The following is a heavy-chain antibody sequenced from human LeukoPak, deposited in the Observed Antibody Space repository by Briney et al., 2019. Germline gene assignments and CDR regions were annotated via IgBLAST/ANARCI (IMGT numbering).Heavy chain of an antibody. D-gene: IGHD3-22*01. Sequence: ASVKVSCKASGYTFTSYGISWVRQAPGQGLEWMGWISAYNGNTNYAQKLQGRVTMTTDTSTSTAYMELRSLRSDDTAVYYCARVSRITMIVVVPEDYWGQGTLVTVSS. J-gene: IGHJ4*02. CDR2: ISAYNGNT. CDR1: GYTFTSYG. CDR3: ARVSRITMIVVVPEDY. V-gene: IGHV1-18*01.